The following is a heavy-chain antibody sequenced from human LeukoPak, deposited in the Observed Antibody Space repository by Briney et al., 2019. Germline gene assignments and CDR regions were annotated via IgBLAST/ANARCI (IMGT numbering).Heavy chain of an antibody. CDR3: ATGSSSETSDAFDI. CDR2: IYYSGTT. D-gene: IGHD6-6*01. CDR1: GDSISSYY. V-gene: IGHV4-59*01. Sequence: SETLSLACTVSGDSISSYYWTWIRQPPGKGLEWIGYIYYSGTTYYSPSLKSRVTMSVDTSQNQLSLKLTSVTAADTAVYYCATGSSSETSDAFDIWGQGTMVTVSS. J-gene: IGHJ3*02.